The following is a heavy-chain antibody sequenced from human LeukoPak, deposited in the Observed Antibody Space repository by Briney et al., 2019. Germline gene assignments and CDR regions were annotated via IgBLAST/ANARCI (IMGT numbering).Heavy chain of an antibody. V-gene: IGHV3-53*04. CDR3: ARELRFLEWLPSGKYYYYGMDV. Sequence: GGSLRLSCAASGFNVSSNYMSWVRQAPGKGLEWVSVIYSGEKTQYADSVKGRFTISRHNSKNTLYLQMNSLRAEDTAVYYCARELRFLEWLPSGKYYYYGMDVWGQGTTVTVSS. J-gene: IGHJ6*02. CDR1: GFNVSSNY. D-gene: IGHD3-3*01. CDR2: IYSGEKT.